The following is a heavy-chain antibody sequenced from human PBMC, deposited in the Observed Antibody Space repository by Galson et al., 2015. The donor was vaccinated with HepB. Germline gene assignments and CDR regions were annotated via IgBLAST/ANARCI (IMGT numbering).Heavy chain of an antibody. CDR3: TNGRVLIEY. CDR2: ISGSADNT. J-gene: IGHJ4*02. V-gene: IGHV3-23*01. CDR1: GLTFSSHT. Sequence: SLRLSCAASGLTFSSHTMSWVRQAPGKGLEWVSSISGSADNTYYAESVEGRFTISKDNSKNTVDLQMNSLRAEDTAVYYCTNGRVLIEYWGQGTLVTVSS.